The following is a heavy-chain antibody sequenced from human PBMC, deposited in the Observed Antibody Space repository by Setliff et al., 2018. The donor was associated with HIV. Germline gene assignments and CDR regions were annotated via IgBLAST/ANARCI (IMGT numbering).Heavy chain of an antibody. J-gene: IGHJ5*02. V-gene: IGHV3-33*01. CDR1: GFTFSNYG. CDR3: ARDRDSSGYTNWFDP. CDR2: IWYDGSDK. Sequence: LRLSCAASGFTFSNYGMHWVRQAPGKGLEWVAVIWYDGSDKYYADSVKGRFTISRDNSKNTLYLQMNSLRAEDTAVYFCARDRDSSGYTNWFDPWGQGTLVTVSS. D-gene: IGHD3-22*01.